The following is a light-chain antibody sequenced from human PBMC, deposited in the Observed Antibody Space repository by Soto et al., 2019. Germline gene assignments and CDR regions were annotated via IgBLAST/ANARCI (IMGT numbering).Light chain of an antibody. CDR1: QSISTW. V-gene: IGKV1-5*01. Sequence: IQMTQSPSSLSASVGDRVTITCRASQSISTWLAWYQQKPGKAPKLLISGASSLQSGVPSRFSGSASGTESTLTISSLQPDDIATYYCQQCHRYLTFGQGTKVE. CDR3: QQCHRYLT. J-gene: IGKJ1*01. CDR2: GAS.